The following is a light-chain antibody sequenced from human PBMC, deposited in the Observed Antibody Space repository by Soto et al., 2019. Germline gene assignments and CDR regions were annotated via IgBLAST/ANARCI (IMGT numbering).Light chain of an antibody. CDR2: DVG. J-gene: IGLJ1*01. CDR3: CSYTSSSTRV. V-gene: IGLV2-14*01. CDR1: SSGVGGYNY. Sequence: QSVLTQPASVSGSPGQSITISCTGTSSGVGGYNYVSWYRQHPGKAPKLMIYDVGNRPSGVSNRFSGSKSGNTASLTISGLQPEDEADYYCCSYTSSSTRVFGTGTKVTV.